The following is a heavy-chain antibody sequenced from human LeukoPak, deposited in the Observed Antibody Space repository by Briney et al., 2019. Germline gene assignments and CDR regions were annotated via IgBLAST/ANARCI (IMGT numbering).Heavy chain of an antibody. Sequence: SETLSLTCTVSGGSISSGDYYWSWIRQPPGKGLEWIGYIYYSGSTYYNPSLKSRVTISVDTSKNQFSLKLSSVTAADTAVYYCARDGGRGSHRRSFGYWGQGTLVTVSS. CDR2: IYYSGST. CDR3: ARDGGRGSHRRSFGY. CDR1: GGSISSGDYY. J-gene: IGHJ4*02. D-gene: IGHD3-10*01. V-gene: IGHV4-30-4*08.